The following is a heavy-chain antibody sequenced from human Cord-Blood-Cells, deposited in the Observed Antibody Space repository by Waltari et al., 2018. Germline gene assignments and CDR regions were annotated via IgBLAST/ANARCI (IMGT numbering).Heavy chain of an antibody. V-gene: IGHV3-33*01. J-gene: IGHJ4*02. D-gene: IGHD6-13*01. CDR1: GFTFSGYG. CDR2: IWYDGSNK. Sequence: QVQLVVSGGGVVQPGRSLRLSCAASGFTFSGYGMHWVRQAQGKGLELVAVIWYDGSNKYYADSVKGRFTISRDNSKNTLYLQMNSLRAEDTAVYYCARDVRELASPYYFDYWGQGTLVTVSS. CDR3: ARDVRELASPYYFDY.